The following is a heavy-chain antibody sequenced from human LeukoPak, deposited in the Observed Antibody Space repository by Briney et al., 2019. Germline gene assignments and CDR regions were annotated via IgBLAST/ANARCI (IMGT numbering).Heavy chain of an antibody. Sequence: SETLSLTCTVSGGSVTSVSHCWGWIRQPPGKGLEWIGYDYCGGNTNYNPSLKSRVTISVDTSKNQFSLKLSSVTAADTAVYYCARDHYGSLDYWGQGTLVTVSS. CDR3: ARDHYGSLDY. J-gene: IGHJ4*02. D-gene: IGHD3-10*01. CDR2: DYCGGNT. CDR1: GGSVTSVSHC. V-gene: IGHV4-61*01.